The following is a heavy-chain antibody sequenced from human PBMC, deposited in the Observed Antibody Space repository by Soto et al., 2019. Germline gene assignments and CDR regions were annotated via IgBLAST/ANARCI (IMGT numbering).Heavy chain of an antibody. CDR1: GFTFTTYA. V-gene: IGHV3-23*05. CDR2: IDDSGTKT. CDR3: AKRVSRYFDY. Sequence: GESLKISCAASGFTFTTYAMSWVRQAPGKGLEWVSTIDDSGTKTFYADSVRGRVTISRDNSKSTLSLQLNSLRAEDTAVYYCAKRVSRYFDYWGQGTLVTVSS. J-gene: IGHJ4*02. D-gene: IGHD3-3*01.